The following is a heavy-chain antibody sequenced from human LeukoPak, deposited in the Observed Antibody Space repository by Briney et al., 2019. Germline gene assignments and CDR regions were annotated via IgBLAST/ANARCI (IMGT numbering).Heavy chain of an antibody. Sequence: ASVKVSCKASGYTFTSYGISWVRQAPGQGLEWMGWISAYNGNTNYVQKLQGRVTMTTDTSTSTAYMELRSLRSDDTAVYYCARYIVVVVAATPASDSYYGMDVWGQGTTVTVSS. CDR3: ARYIVVVVAATPASDSYYGMDV. D-gene: IGHD2-15*01. V-gene: IGHV1-18*01. CDR2: ISAYNGNT. J-gene: IGHJ6*02. CDR1: GYTFTSYG.